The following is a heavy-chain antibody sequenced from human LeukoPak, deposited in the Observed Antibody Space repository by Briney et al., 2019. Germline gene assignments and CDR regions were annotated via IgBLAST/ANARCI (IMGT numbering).Heavy chain of an antibody. Sequence: PSETLSLTCTVSGGSISSYYWNWIRQPPGKGLEWIGYIYYSGSTNYNPSLKSRVTISVDTSKNQFSLKLSSVTAADTAVYYCARVRRGTVTPGAFDIWGQGTMVTVSS. CDR3: ARVRRGTVTPGAFDI. J-gene: IGHJ3*02. CDR2: IYYSGST. D-gene: IGHD4-17*01. CDR1: GGSISSYY. V-gene: IGHV4-59*01.